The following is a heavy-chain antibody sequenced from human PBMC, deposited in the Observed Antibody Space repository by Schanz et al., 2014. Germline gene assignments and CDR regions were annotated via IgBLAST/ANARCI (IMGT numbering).Heavy chain of an antibody. CDR2: ISAYNHNK. Sequence: QIQLVQSGPEVKKPGATVKVSCKASGYIFINSGISWVRQAPGQGLEWMGWISAYNHNKEYDQKFQGRVTMTTDTSTSTAYMALTDLRSDDTAVYYCAKAEYDILTDSYSRLDPWGQGTLVTVSS. CDR3: AKAEYDILTDSYSRLDP. V-gene: IGHV1-18*01. J-gene: IGHJ5*02. D-gene: IGHD3-9*01. CDR1: GYIFINSG.